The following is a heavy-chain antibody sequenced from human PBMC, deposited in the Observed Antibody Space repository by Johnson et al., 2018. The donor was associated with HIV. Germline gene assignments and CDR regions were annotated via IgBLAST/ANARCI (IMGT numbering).Heavy chain of an antibody. CDR2: IRYDGSNK. CDR1: GFTFSSYG. D-gene: IGHD5-18*01. J-gene: IGHJ3*02. CDR3: TRLPSVYSRDAFDI. V-gene: IGHV3-30*02. Sequence: QVQLVESGGGVVQPGGSLRLSCAASGFTFSSYGMHWVRQAPGKGLEWVAFIRYDGSNKYYTDSVKGRFTISRDNSKNTLYLQMNSLRVEDTAVYYCTRLPSVYSRDAFDIWGQGTIVTVSS.